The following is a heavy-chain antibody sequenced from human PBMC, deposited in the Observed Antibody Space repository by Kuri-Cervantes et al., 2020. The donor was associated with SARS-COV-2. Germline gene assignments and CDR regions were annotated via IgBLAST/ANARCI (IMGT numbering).Heavy chain of an antibody. D-gene: IGHD1-20*01. V-gene: IGHV1-69*13. CDR2: IIPIFGTA. Sequence: SVKVSCKASGDTFSSYAISWVRQAPGQGLEWMGRIIPIFGTANYAQKFQGRVTITADESTSTAYMELSSLRSDDTAVYYCAKFGRNWNAEGYWGQGTLVTVSS. J-gene: IGHJ4*02. CDR3: AKFGRNWNAEGY. CDR1: GDTFSSYA.